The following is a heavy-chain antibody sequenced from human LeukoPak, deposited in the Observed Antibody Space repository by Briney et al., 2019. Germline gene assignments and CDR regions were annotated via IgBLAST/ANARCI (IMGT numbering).Heavy chain of an antibody. CDR3: ARESMYDYGDGNYFFYYLDV. D-gene: IGHD4-17*01. CDR1: GFSFNKYA. J-gene: IGHJ6*03. CDR2: ISFDDTNK. V-gene: IGHV3-30-3*01. Sequence: GGSLRLSCVASGFSFNKYAMDWVRQAPGKGLEWVASISFDDTNKVYSDSVKGRFTVSRDWTNKTMYLQMHGLRAEDTAVYYCARESMYDYGDGNYFFYYLDVWGQGTTVTVSS.